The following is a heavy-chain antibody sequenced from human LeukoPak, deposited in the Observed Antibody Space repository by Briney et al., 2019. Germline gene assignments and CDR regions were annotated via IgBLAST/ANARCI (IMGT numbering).Heavy chain of an antibody. J-gene: IGHJ4*02. V-gene: IGHV3-30*18. Sequence: GGSLRLSCAASGFTFSSYGMHWVRQAPGKGLEWVAVISYDGSNKYYADSVKGRFTISRGNSKYTLYLQMNSLRAEDTAVYYCAKEYSIQLWPDYWGQGTLVTVSS. CDR3: AKEYSIQLWPDY. D-gene: IGHD5-18*01. CDR1: GFTFSSYG. CDR2: ISYDGSNK.